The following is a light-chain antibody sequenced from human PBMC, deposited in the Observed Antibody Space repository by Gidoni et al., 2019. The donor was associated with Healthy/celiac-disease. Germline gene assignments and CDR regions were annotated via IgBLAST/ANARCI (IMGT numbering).Light chain of an antibody. Sequence: DIQLTQSPSFRSASVGDRVTITCRASQGISSYLAWYQQKPRKAPKLLIYAAATLQSGVPSRFSGSGSGTEFTLTISSLQPEDFATYYCQQLNSYPRTFGGGTKVEIK. CDR3: QQLNSYPRT. CDR2: AAA. J-gene: IGKJ4*01. CDR1: QGISSY. V-gene: IGKV1-9*01.